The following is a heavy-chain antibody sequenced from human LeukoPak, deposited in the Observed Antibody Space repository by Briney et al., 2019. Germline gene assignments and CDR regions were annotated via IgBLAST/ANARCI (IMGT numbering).Heavy chain of an antibody. CDR1: GYSFTDYY. V-gene: IGHV1-18*01. CDR2: ISAYNGNT. D-gene: IGHD2-15*01. CDR3: ARVNRWWATTGYFQN. J-gene: IGHJ1*01. Sequence: ASVKVSCKASGYSFTDYYMHWVRQAPGQGLEWMGWISAYNGNTNYAQKFQGRVTMTTDTSTSTAYMELRSLRSDDTAVYYCARVNRWWATTGYFQNWGQGTLVTVSS.